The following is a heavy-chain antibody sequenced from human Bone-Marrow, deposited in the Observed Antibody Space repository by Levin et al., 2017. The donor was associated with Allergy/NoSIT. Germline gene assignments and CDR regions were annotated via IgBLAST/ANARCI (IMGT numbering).Heavy chain of an antibody. CDR2: ISAYNGNT. V-gene: IGHV1-18*01. D-gene: IGHD2-2*01. CDR3: ARAGDWGYCSSTSCYPEH. Sequence: GASVKVSCKASGYTFTSYGISWVRQAPGQGLEWMGWISAYNGNTNYAQKLQGRVTMTTDTSTSTAYMELRSLRSDDTAVYYCARAGDWGYCSSTSCYPEHWGQGTLVTVSS. J-gene: IGHJ1*01. CDR1: GYTFTSYG.